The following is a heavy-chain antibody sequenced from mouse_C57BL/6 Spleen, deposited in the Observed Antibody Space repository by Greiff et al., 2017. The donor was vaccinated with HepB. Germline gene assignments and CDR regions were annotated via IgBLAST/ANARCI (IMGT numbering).Heavy chain of an antibody. CDR3: ARYGDYGSSSEWYFDV. CDR1: GYTFTNYW. V-gene: IGHV1-63*01. J-gene: IGHJ1*03. D-gene: IGHD1-1*01. Sequence: VQLQQSGAELVRPGTSVKMSCKASGYTFTNYWIGWAKQRPGHGLEWIGDIYPGGGYTNYNEKFKGKATLTADKSSSTAYMQFSSLTSEDSAIYYCARYGDYGSSSEWYFDVWGTGTTVTVSS. CDR2: IYPGGGYT.